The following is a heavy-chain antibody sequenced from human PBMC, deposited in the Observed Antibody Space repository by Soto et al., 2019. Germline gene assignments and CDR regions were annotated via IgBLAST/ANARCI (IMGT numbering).Heavy chain of an antibody. V-gene: IGHV3-23*01. Sequence: EVHLLGSGGDLVQPGGSLRLSCEVSGFTFNNFAMSWVRQSPGKGLEWVSTISSDGDLRHYAESVKGRFTISRDNSKSSLFLQMNSLRAEDTALYFCAKVRQRFLDILTGATNFDSRGQGTLVTVSS. CDR2: ISSDGDLR. J-gene: IGHJ4*02. D-gene: IGHD3-9*01. CDR1: GFTFNNFA. CDR3: AKVRQRFLDILTGATNFDS.